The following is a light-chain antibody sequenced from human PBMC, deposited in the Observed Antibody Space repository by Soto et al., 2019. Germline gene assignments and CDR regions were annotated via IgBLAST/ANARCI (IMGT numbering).Light chain of an antibody. CDR1: ESISRY. V-gene: IGKV1-5*03. J-gene: IGKJ1*01. CDR2: EAS. Sequence: IQMTQSPSTLSASVGDRVTITCRASESISRYLAWYQQKPGKAPNLLIYEASTLHGGVPSRFSGSASGTEFTLTISSLQPDDFATYHCLQYSDESWTFGQGTKVEIK. CDR3: LQYSDESWT.